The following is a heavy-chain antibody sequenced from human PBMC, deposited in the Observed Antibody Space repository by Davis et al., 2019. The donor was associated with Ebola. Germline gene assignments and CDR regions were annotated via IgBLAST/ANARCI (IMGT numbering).Heavy chain of an antibody. CDR3: ASFPTDSVGYGMDV. CDR1: GYTFTSYG. CDR2: ISAYNGNT. D-gene: IGHD4-17*01. V-gene: IGHV1-18*04. J-gene: IGHJ6*04. Sequence: AASVKVSCKASGYTFTSYGISWVRQAPGQGLEWMGWISAYNGNTNYAQKLQGRVTMTTDTSTSTAYMELRSLRSDDTAVYYCASFPTDSVGYGMDVWGKGTTVTVSS.